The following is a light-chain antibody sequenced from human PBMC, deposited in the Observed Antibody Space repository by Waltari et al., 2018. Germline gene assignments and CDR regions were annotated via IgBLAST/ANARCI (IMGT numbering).Light chain of an antibody. CDR2: SNN. J-gene: IGLJ2*01. CDR3: SSWGGSLAGVV. Sequence: QSVLTQPPSASGTPGQRVTISCSGSNSNIGSNTVNWYQPLPGTAPKLLIYSNNQRPSGVPDRFSGSKSGTSASLAISGLQSEDEAHYYCSSWGGSLAGVVFGGGTKLTVL. CDR1: NSNIGSNT. V-gene: IGLV1-44*01.